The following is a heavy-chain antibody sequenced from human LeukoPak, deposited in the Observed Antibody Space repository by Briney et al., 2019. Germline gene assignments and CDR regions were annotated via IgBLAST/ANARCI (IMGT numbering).Heavy chain of an antibody. V-gene: IGHV3-30*04. J-gene: IGHJ6*02. CDR2: ISYDGSNK. CDR1: GFTFSSYA. D-gene: IGHD6-13*01. CDR3: ARAKTGKRIAAAGSYGMDV. Sequence: PGGSLRLSCAASGFTFSSYAMHWVRQAPGKGLEWVAGISYDGSNKYYADSVTRPFTISRDNSKNALYLQLNSLRAEDTAVYYCARAKTGKRIAAAGSYGMDVWGQGTTVTVSS.